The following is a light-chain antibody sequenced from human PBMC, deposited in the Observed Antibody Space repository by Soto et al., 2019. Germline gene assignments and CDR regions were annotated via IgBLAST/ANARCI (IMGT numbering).Light chain of an antibody. V-gene: IGKV1-39*01. Sequence: DMQMTQSPSSLSASAGDRVTITCRTSQSIGNYLNWYQQKPGKDPNILIFATSRLQRAVPAMCSGSGSGTDITLTITSLQPEDFAIYYYQQSYTTPCTFGPGTKLHIK. CDR3: QQSYTTPCT. J-gene: IGKJ3*01. CDR2: ATS. CDR1: QSIGNY.